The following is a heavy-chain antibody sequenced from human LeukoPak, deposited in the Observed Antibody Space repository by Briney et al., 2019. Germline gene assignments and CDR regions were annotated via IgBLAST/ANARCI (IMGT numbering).Heavy chain of an antibody. CDR3: ASSFARYCSSTSCPFDY. V-gene: IGHV1-69*05. CDR1: GGTFSSYA. D-gene: IGHD2-2*01. CDR2: IIPIFGTA. Sequence: SVKVFCKASGGTFSSYAISWVRQAPGQGLEWMGGIIPIFGTANYAQKFQGRVTITTDESTSTAYMELSSLRSEDTAVYYCASSFARYCSSTSCPFDYWGQGTLVTVSS. J-gene: IGHJ4*02.